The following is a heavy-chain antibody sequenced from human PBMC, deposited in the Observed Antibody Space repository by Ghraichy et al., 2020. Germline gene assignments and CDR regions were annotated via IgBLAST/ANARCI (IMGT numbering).Heavy chain of an antibody. V-gene: IGHV4-34*01. CDR2: INHSGST. D-gene: IGHD2-2*02. CDR3: ARGRMYCSSTSCYRASGMDV. CDR1: GGSFSGYY. Sequence: SQTLSLTCAVYGGSFSGYYWSWIRQPPGKGLEWIGEINHSGSTNYNPSLKSRVTISVDTSKNQFSLKLSSVTAADTAVYYCARGRMYCSSTSCYRASGMDVWGQGTTVTVSS. J-gene: IGHJ6*02.